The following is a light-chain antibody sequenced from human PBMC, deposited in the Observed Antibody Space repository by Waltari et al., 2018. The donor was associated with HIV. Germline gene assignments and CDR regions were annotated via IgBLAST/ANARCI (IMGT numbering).Light chain of an antibody. J-gene: IGLJ3*02. CDR1: SSNSGSNY. V-gene: IGLV1-47*01. Sequence: HSVLTPSPSSSGPPEQVITTCSSASSSNSGSNYVSWYQQLPGTAPKLLIYGSNHRPPGVPHRLLGATSCSSASRAISGLRSEEEAADYCAAWDDSLSGRVFGAGTKLTVL. CDR3: AAWDDSLSGRV. CDR2: GSN.